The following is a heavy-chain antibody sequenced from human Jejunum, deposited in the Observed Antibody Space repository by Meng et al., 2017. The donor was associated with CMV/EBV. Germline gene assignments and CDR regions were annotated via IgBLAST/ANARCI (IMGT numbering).Heavy chain of an antibody. CDR2: ISTNTGNP. D-gene: IGHD6-19*01. CDR3: GTLKYTSGFYGPAY. J-gene: IGHJ4*02. CDR1: GYTFTRYP. Sequence: QVQLVQYGSELKKPGASVKVSCKASGYTFTRYPMNWVRQAPGQGLEWMGWISTNTGNPTYAQGFTGRFVFSVDTSVSTAYLQISSLKAEDTAVYYCGTLKYTSGFYGPAYWGQGALVTVSS. V-gene: IGHV7-4-1*02.